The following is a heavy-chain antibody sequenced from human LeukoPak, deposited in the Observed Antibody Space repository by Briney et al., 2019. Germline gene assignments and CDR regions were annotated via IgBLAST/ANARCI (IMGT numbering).Heavy chain of an antibody. D-gene: IGHD2-2*01. V-gene: IGHV3-21*01. CDR3: ARGRRGVVVPAAAYDY. CDR2: ISSSSSYI. Sequence: GGSLRLSCAASGFTFSSYSMNWVRQAPGKGLEWVSSISSSSSYIYYADSVKGRFTISRDNAKNSLYLQMNSLRAEDTAVYYCARGRRGVVVPAAAYDYWGQGTLVTVSS. CDR1: GFTFSSYS. J-gene: IGHJ4*02.